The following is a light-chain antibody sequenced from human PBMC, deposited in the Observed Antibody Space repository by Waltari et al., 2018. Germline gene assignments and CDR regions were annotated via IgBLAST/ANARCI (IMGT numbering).Light chain of an antibody. Sequence: IVMTQSPLSLPVTPGEPASISCMSSQSLLHSNGYNYLDWYLQKPGQSPQLLIYLGSTRASGVPDRLSGSGSSTDFTLKISRVEAEDVGVYSCMKALQTPPGIGQGTKVEI. J-gene: IGKJ1*01. CDR3: MKALQTPPG. CDR1: QSLLHSNGYNY. V-gene: IGKV2-28*01. CDR2: LGS.